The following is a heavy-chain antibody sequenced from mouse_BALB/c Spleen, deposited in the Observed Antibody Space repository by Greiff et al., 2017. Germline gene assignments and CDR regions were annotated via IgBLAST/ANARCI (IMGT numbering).Heavy chain of an antibody. CDR1: GYTFTSYN. CDR2: IYPGNGDT. CDR3: ARGIYYGNLYAMDY. J-gene: IGHJ4*01. D-gene: IGHD2-1*01. V-gene: IGHV1-12*01. Sequence: LQQPGAELVKPGASVKMSCKASGYTFTSYNMHWVKQTPGQGLEWIGAIYPGNGDTSYNQKFKGKATLTADKSSSTAYMQLSSLTSEDSAVYYCARGIYYGNLYAMDYWGQGTSVTVSS.